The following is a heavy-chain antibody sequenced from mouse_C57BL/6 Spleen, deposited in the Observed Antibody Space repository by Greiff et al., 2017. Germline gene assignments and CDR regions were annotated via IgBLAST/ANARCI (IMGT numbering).Heavy chain of an antibody. D-gene: IGHD2-4*01. Sequence: QVQLKESGPGLVQPSQCLSITCTVSGFSLTSYGVHWVRQSPGKGLEWLGVIWSGGSTDYNAAFISRLSISKANAKSQVFFKINSLQADDTAIYYCAREDYDWYFDVWGTGTTVTVSS. CDR1: GFSLTSYG. V-gene: IGHV2-2*01. J-gene: IGHJ1*03. CDR3: AREDYDWYFDV. CDR2: IWSGGST.